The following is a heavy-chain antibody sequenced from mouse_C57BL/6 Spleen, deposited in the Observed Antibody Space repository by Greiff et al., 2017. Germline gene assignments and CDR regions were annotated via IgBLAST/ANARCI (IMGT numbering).Heavy chain of an antibody. CDR1: GYTFTDYE. Sequence: VQLQQSGAELVRPGASVTLSCKASGYTFTDYEMHWVKQTPVHGLEWIGAIDPETGGTAYNQKFKGKAILTADKSSSTAYMELRSLTSEDSADYYCTRDYYGGFAYWGQGTLVTVSA. CDR3: TRDYYGGFAY. CDR2: IDPETGGT. D-gene: IGHD1-1*01. V-gene: IGHV1-15*01. J-gene: IGHJ3*01.